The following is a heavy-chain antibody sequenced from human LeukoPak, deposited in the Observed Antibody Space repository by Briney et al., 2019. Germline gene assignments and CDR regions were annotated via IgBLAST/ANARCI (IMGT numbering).Heavy chain of an antibody. D-gene: IGHD6-6*01. Sequence: RGDDWGWSRKLTGKGLEWIGEINHSGSTNYNPSLKSRVTISVDTSKNQFSLKLSSVTAADTAVYYCARGSSSGAFDYWGQGTLVTVSS. CDR2: INHSGST. CDR1: RGDD. CDR3: ARGSSSGAFDY. V-gene: IGHV4-34*01. J-gene: IGHJ4*02.